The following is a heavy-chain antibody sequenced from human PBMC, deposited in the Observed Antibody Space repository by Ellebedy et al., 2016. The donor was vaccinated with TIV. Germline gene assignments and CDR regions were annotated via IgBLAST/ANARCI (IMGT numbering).Heavy chain of an antibody. CDR2: IYYSGST. CDR3: ARWFGELLYVRWFDP. CDR1: GGSISRSSYY. D-gene: IGHD3-10*01. J-gene: IGHJ5*02. V-gene: IGHV4-39*01. Sequence: SETLSLTCSVSGGSISRSSYYWGWIRHPPGKGLEWIGSIYYSGSTDYNPSLKSRVTISADTSKNQFSLRLSSVTAADTAVYYCARWFGELLYVRWFDPWGQGTLVTVSS.